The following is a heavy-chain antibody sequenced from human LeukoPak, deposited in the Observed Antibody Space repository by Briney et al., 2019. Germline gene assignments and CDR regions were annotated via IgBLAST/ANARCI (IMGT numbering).Heavy chain of an antibody. CDR1: GGSISSTTYY. D-gene: IGHD2/OR15-2a*01. CDR3: ARSSTILGHFDY. V-gene: IGHV4-39*01. J-gene: IGHJ4*02. CDR2: IYYSGNT. Sequence: SETLSLTCTASGGSISSTTYYWGWIRRPPGKGLEWIGSIYYSGNTYYTPSLKSRVTISVDTSKNQFSLKLSSVTAADTAVYYCARSSTILGHFDYWGQGTLVTVSS.